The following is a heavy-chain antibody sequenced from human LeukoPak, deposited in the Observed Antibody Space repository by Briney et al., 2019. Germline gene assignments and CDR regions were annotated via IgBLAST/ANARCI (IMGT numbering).Heavy chain of an antibody. CDR1: GGSISGRSYY. Sequence: SETLSLTCTVSGGSISGRSYYWGWIRQPPGKGLEWIGSIYYSGSTNYNPSLKSRVTISVDTSKNQFSLKLSSVTAADTAVYYCARTTEGGYTYGYFYYYYMDVWGKGTTVTISS. CDR2: IYYSGST. CDR3: ARTTEGGYTYGYFYYYYMDV. D-gene: IGHD5-18*01. V-gene: IGHV4-39*07. J-gene: IGHJ6*03.